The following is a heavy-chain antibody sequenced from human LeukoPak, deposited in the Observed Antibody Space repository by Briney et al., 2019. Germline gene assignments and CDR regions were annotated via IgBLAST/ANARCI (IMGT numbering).Heavy chain of an antibody. J-gene: IGHJ4*02. D-gene: IGHD1-26*01. CDR3: ARAGEDSGSYFFDY. CDR2: ISYDGSNQ. CDR1: GFTFSHSG. Sequence: HPGGSLRLSCAASGFTFSHSGMHWVRQAPGEGLEWVTVISYDGSNQYYADSVKGRFTISRDNSKNTLYLQMNSLRADDTAVYYCARAGEDSGSYFFDYWGQGTLVTVSS. V-gene: IGHV3-30*03.